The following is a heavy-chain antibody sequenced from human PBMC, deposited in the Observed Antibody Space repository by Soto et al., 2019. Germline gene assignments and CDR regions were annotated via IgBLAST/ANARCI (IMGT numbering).Heavy chain of an antibody. CDR2: IYYSGST. J-gene: IGHJ4*02. CDR3: ARAHLRYFDPYYFDY. Sequence: PSETLSLTGTVSGGSISSGDYYWSWIRQPPGKGLEWIGYIYYSGSTYYNPSLKSRVTISVDTSKNQFSLKLSSVTAADTAVYYCARAHLRYFDPYYFDYWGQGTLVTVSS. D-gene: IGHD3-9*01. CDR1: GGSISSGDYY. V-gene: IGHV4-30-4*01.